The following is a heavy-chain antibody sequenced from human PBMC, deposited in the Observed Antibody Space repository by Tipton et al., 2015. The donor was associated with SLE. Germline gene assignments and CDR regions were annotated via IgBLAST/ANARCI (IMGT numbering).Heavy chain of an antibody. D-gene: IGHD3-10*01. J-gene: IGHJ4*02. Sequence: TLSLTCTVSGASITRHYWTWIRQPPGKGLEWIGYVYYSVNTNYNPSLKSRVTISVGTSKNQFSLKLSSVTAADTAIYYCAREFYGSGSPFDYWGPGTLVTVSS. V-gene: IGHV4-59*11. CDR2: VYYSVNT. CDR1: GASITRHY. CDR3: AREFYGSGSPFDY.